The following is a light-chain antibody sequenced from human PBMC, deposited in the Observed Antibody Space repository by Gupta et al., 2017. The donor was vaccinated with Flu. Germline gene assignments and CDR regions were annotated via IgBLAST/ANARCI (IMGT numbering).Light chain of an antibody. CDR1: QSMGNN. Sequence: PATLSVSQGERATLSCRASQSMGNNLDWFQQRPGQAPRLLIYGASTRGTSVPARFSGSGSGTELTLTISGLQSEDFAIYYCQQYHDWPRTFGGGTKVEVK. V-gene: IGKV3-15*01. J-gene: IGKJ4*02. CDR3: QQYHDWPRT. CDR2: GAS.